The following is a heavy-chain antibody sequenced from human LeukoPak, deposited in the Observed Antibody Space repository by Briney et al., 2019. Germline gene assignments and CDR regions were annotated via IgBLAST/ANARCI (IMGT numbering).Heavy chain of an antibody. V-gene: IGHV4-34*01. J-gene: IGHJ5*02. CDR1: GGSFSGFF. CDR3: ARRGYSYGYVGSNWFDP. Sequence: PSETLSLTCAVYGGSFSGFFWGWIRQPPGKGLEWIGEINHSGSTNYNPSLKSRVIISLNTSKNQFSLKLNSVTAADTAVYYCARRGYSYGYVGSNWFDPWGQGTLVTVSS. CDR2: INHSGST. D-gene: IGHD5-18*01.